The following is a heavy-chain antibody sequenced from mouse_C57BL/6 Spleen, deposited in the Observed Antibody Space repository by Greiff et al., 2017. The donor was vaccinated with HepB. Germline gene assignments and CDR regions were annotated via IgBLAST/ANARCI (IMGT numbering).Heavy chain of an antibody. Sequence: EVMLVESGEGLVKPGGSLKLSCAASGFTFSSYAMSWVRQTPEKRLEWVAYISSGGDYIYYADTVKGRFTISRDNARNTLYLQMSSLKSEDTAMYYCTRGNYYGSSHYFDYWGQGTTLTVSS. V-gene: IGHV5-9-1*02. CDR1: GFTFSSYA. CDR2: ISSGGDYI. D-gene: IGHD1-1*01. CDR3: TRGNYYGSSHYFDY. J-gene: IGHJ2*01.